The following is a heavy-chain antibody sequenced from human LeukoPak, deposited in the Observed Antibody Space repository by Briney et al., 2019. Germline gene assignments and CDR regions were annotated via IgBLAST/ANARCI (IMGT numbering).Heavy chain of an antibody. V-gene: IGHV3-7*01. CDR2: IKPDGSEK. CDR1: GFTFSSYW. CDR3: TRSRTVAAT. J-gene: IGHJ4*02. Sequence: PGGSLRLSCAASGFTFSSYWMSWVRQAPGKGLEWVANIKPDGSEKYYVDSVKGRFTISRDNAKNSLYLQMNSLRAEDTAMYYCTRSRTVAATWGQGTLVTVSS. D-gene: IGHD6-13*01.